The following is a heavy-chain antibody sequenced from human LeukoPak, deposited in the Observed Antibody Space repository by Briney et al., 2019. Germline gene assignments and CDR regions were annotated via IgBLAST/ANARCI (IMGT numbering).Heavy chain of an antibody. CDR2: INHSGSA. CDR1: GGSFSGDY. J-gene: IGHJ4*02. V-gene: IGHV4-34*01. CDR3: ARSYDYVYFDY. D-gene: IGHD3-16*01. Sequence: RSSETLSLTCGVYGGSFSGDYWSWVRQPPGKGLEWIGEINHSGSASYNPSLKSRVTISVDTSKNQFSLKLSSVTAADTAVYYCARSYDYVYFDYWGQGTLVTVSS.